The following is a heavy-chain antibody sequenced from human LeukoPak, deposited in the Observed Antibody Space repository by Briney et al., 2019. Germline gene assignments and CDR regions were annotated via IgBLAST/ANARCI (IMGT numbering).Heavy chain of an antibody. CDR1: GFTFSSYS. CDR3: AKDYNREAYYDFWSGYYTVY. J-gene: IGHJ4*02. D-gene: IGHD3-3*01. Sequence: PGGSLRLSCAASGFTFSSYSMNWVRQAPGKGLEWVSAISGSGGSTYYADSVKGRFTISRDNSKNTLYLQMNSLRAEDTAVYYCAKDYNREAYYDFWSGYYTVYWGQGTLVTVSS. V-gene: IGHV3-23*01. CDR2: ISGSGGST.